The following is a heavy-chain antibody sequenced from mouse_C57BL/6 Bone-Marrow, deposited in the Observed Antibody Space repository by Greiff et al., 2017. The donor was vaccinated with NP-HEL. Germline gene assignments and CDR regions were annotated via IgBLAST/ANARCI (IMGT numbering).Heavy chain of an antibody. Sequence: QVQLKESGPELVKPGASVKISCKASGYAFSSSWMNWVKQRPGKGLEWIGRIYPGDGDTNYNGKFKGKATLTADKSSSTAYMQLSSLTSEDSAVYFCARFYGNFLFDYWGQGTTLTVSS. V-gene: IGHV1-82*01. CDR2: IYPGDGDT. CDR3: ARFYGNFLFDY. J-gene: IGHJ2*01. CDR1: GYAFSSSW. D-gene: IGHD2-1*01.